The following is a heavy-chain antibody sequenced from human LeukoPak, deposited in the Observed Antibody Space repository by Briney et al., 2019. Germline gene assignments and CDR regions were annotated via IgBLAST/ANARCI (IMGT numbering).Heavy chain of an antibody. V-gene: IGHV3-74*01. D-gene: IGHD5-12*01. J-gene: IGHJ4*02. CDR2: INSDGSST. CDR1: GFTFSSYW. Sequence: GGSLSLSCAASGFTFSSYWMHWVRQAPGKGLVWVSRINSDGSSTSYADSVKGRFTISRDNAKNTLYLQMNSLRAEDTAVYYCARAFSGYGPLDYWGQGTLVTVSS. CDR3: ARAFSGYGPLDY.